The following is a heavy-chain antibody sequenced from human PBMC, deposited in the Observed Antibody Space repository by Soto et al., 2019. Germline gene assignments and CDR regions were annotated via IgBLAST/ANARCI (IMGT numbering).Heavy chain of an antibody. V-gene: IGHV3-21*04. D-gene: IGHD4-17*01. CDR1: GFTFSSFN. CDR3: AKDRYGDYGGIDY. CDR2: ISSSGSYT. J-gene: IGHJ4*02. Sequence: GGSLRLSCAASGFTFSSFNMNWVRQAPGKGLEWVSSISSSGSYTYYADSVKGRFTISRDNAKNSLYLQMNSLRAEDTAVYYCAKDRYGDYGGIDYWGQGTMVTVSS.